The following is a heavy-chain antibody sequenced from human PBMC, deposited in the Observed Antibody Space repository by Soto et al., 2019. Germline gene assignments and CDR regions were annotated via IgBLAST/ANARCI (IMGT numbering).Heavy chain of an antibody. CDR2: IYYSGST. J-gene: IGHJ4*02. CDR1: GGSISSYY. CDR3: ARASNYYGSGSYYNGDPTLDY. V-gene: IGHV4-59*01. Sequence: PSETLSLTCTVSGGSISSYYWSWIRQPPGKGLEWIGYIYYSGSTNYNPSLKSRVTISVDTSKNQFSLKLSSVTAADTAVYYCARASNYYGSGSYYNGDPTLDYWGQGTLVTVSS. D-gene: IGHD3-10*01.